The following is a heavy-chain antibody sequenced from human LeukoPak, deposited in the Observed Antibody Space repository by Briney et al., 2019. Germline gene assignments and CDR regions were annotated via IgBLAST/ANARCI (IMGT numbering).Heavy chain of an antibody. D-gene: IGHD6-13*01. CDR2: INPNSGGT. CDR1: GYTFTGYY. J-gene: IGHJ4*02. Sequence: ASVKVSCKASGYTFTGYYMHRVRQAPGQGLEWMGWINPNSGGTNYAQKFQGRVTMTRDTSISTAYMELSRLRSDDTAVYYCARGSSSWYWDPFDYWGQGTLVTVSS. CDR3: ARGSSSWYWDPFDY. V-gene: IGHV1-2*02.